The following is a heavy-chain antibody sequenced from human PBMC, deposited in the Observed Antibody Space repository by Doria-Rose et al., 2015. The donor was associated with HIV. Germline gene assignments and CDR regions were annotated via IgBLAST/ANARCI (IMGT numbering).Heavy chain of an antibody. J-gene: IGHJ4*02. CDR1: GFVFSSYG. CDR2: IRYDGSD. D-gene: IGHD3-10*01. CDR3: AKWGSSTIPGDY. Sequence: LVESGGGVVQPGGSLRLSCAASGFVFSSYGMHWVRQAPGKGLEWVAYIRYDGSDNYADSVKGRFTISRDNSKNTIFLEMSSLRIEDTAVYYCAKWGSSTIPGDYWGQGT. V-gene: IGHV3-30*02.